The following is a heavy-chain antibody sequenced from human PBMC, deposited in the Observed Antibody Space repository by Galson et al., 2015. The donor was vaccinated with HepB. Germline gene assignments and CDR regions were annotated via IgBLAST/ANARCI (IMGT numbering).Heavy chain of an antibody. D-gene: IGHD6-6*01. CDR1: GYSFTSYW. CDR3: ATAVYSSSSGYYYYGMDV. J-gene: IGHJ6*02. Sequence: QSGAEVKKPGESLRISCKGSGYSFTSYWISWVRQMPGKGLEWMGRIDPSDSYTNYSPSFQGHVTISADKSISTAYLQWSSLKASDTAMYYCATAVYSSSSGYYYYGMDVWGQGTTVTVSS. CDR2: IDPSDSYT. V-gene: IGHV5-10-1*01.